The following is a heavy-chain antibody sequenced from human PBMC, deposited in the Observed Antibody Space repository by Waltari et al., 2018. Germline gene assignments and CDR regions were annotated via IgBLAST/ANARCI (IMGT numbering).Heavy chain of an antibody. V-gene: IGHV3-30-3*01. CDR2: ISYDGFSK. CDR3: AREGGTSGYSGFFDT. D-gene: IGHD6-25*01. J-gene: IGHJ4*02. CDR1: GYTFSNHI. Sequence: PLVESGGGVVQPGRSLRPSCAAPGYTFSNHIIHWVRRTPGKGLEWVAAISYDGFSKYYADSVKGRFTIAADTSKTTVNLQLNSLTNEDTAVYYCAREGGTSGYSGFFDTWGPGTQVTVSS.